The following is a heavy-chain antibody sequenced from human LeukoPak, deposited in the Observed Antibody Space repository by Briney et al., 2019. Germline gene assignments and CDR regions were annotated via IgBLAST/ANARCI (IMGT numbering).Heavy chain of an antibody. Sequence: GESLKISCKGSGYSFTSYWIGWVRQMPGKGLEWMGIIYPGDSDTRYSPSFQGQVTISADKSISTAYLQWSSLKASDTAMYYCARPYYGSGSYYDYFDYWGQGTLVTVSS. D-gene: IGHD3-10*01. V-gene: IGHV5-51*01. CDR1: GYSFTSYW. CDR3: ARPYYGSGSYYDYFDY. J-gene: IGHJ4*02. CDR2: IYPGDSDT.